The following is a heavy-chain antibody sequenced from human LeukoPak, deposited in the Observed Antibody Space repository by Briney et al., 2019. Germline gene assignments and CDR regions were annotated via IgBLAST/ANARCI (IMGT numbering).Heavy chain of an antibody. V-gene: IGHV1-18*01. D-gene: IGHD5-12*01. CDR2: ISAYNGNT. CDR1: GGTFSSYA. J-gene: IGHJ6*02. CDR3: ARVGYDSSAYGMDV. Sequence: ASVKVSCKASGGTFSSYAISWVRQAPGQGLEWMGWISAYNGNTNYAQKLQGRVTMTTDTSTSTACMELRSLRSDDTAVYYCARVGYDSSAYGMDVWGQGTTVTVSS.